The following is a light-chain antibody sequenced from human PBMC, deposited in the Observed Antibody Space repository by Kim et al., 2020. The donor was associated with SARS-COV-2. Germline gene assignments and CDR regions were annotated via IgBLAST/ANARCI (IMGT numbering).Light chain of an antibody. V-gene: IGKV1-27*01. CDR3: QKYNSAPWT. CDR1: QDVANS. Sequence: ASVADTVTISCRAIQDVANSLAWYQQKPGKVPQVLIYAASTLQSGVPSRFSGSGSGTEFTLTSGSLQTEEVATYYCQKYNSAPWTFGPGTKVDIK. CDR2: AAS. J-gene: IGKJ1*01.